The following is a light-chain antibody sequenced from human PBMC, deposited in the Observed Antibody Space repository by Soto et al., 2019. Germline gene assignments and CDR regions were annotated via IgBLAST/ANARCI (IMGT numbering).Light chain of an antibody. CDR3: QQYGSSLLT. CDR1: QSISSSY. Sequence: EIVLTQSPGTLSLSPGERATLSCRASQSISSSYLAWYQQKPGQAPSLLIYGISSTATGIPDRFSGSGSGTDFTLTISRLEPEDFAVYYCQQYGSSLLTFGGGTKVEI. V-gene: IGKV3-20*01. CDR2: GIS. J-gene: IGKJ4*01.